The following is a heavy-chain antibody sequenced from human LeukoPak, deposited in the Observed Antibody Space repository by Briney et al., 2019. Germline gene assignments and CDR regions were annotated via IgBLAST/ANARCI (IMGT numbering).Heavy chain of an antibody. Sequence: ASVKVSCKASGYTFTSYYMHWVRQAPGQGLEWMGIINPSGGSTSYAQKFQGRVTITADESTSTAYMELSSLRSEDTAVYYCARFARSQYYFDYWGQGTLVTVSS. CDR3: ARFARSQYYFDY. CDR2: INPSGGST. V-gene: IGHV1-46*01. CDR1: GYTFTSYY. J-gene: IGHJ4*02.